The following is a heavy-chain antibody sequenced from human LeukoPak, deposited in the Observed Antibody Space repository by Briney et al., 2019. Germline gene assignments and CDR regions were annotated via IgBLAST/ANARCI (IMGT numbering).Heavy chain of an antibody. CDR1: GGPISSYV. CDR2: IYYSGST. CDR3: ARGQYSGSCFDN. V-gene: IGHV4-59*01. J-gene: IGHJ4*02. D-gene: IGHD1-26*01. Sequence: SETLSLTCTVSGGPISSYVWSWIRQPPGKGLEWIGYIYYSGSTNYNPSLKSRVTILVDTSKNQFSLKVSSVTAADTAVYDCARGQYSGSCFDNWGQGSLVTVSS.